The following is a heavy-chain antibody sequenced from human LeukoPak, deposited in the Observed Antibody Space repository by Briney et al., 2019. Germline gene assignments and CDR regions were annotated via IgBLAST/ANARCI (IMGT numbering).Heavy chain of an antibody. Sequence: PGGSLRLSCAASGFTFSRSWMNWVRQAPGKGLEWVSSISSGSANIYYADSVKGRFTISRNNAKNSLYLQMNSLRAEDTAVYYCARAGPPAFDPWGQGTLVTVSS. J-gene: IGHJ5*02. CDR1: GFTFSRSW. V-gene: IGHV3-21*01. CDR3: ARAGPPAFDP. CDR2: ISSGSANI.